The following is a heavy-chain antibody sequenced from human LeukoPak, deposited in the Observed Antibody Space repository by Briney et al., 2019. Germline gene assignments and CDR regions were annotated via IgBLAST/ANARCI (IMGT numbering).Heavy chain of an antibody. D-gene: IGHD3-16*01. CDR1: GGSITSNSYY. J-gene: IGHJ4*02. CDR3: AREDYYDSTGYSLDY. Sequence: SETLSLTCTVTGGSITSNSYYWDWIRQPPGQGLEWVGSVSFSGTTYYNPSLKSRVTVSVDTSKNQFSLKLSSVTAADTAVYYCAREDYYDSTGYSLDYWGQGTLAIVSS. CDR2: VSFSGTT. V-gene: IGHV4-39*07.